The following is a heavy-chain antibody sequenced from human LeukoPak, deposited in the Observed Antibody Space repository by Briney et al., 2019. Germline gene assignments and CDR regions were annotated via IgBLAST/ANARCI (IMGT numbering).Heavy chain of an antibody. D-gene: IGHD5-12*01. Sequence: SETLSLTCTVSGGSISSYYWSWIRKPPGKGLEWIGYISYTGSTKSNPSLKSRVTIFLDTSKKQFSLRLSSVTAADTALYYCARDSGYDRYNWFDPWGQGTLVTVSS. CDR3: ARDSGYDRYNWFDP. J-gene: IGHJ5*02. CDR2: ISYTGST. CDR1: GGSISSYY. V-gene: IGHV4-59*01.